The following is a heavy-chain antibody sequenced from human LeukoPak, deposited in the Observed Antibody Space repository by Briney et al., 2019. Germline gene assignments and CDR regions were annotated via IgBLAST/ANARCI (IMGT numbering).Heavy chain of an antibody. CDR1: GFTFSSYA. D-gene: IGHD2-21*01. CDR2: ISYDGSNK. Sequence: PGRSLRLSCAASGFTFSSYAMHLVRQAPGKGLEWVAVISYDGSNKYYADSVKGRFTISRDNSKNTLYLQMNSLRAEDTAVYYCARGGVVVAFYYFDYWGQGTLVTVSS. CDR3: ARGGVVVAFYYFDY. V-gene: IGHV3-30-3*01. J-gene: IGHJ4*02.